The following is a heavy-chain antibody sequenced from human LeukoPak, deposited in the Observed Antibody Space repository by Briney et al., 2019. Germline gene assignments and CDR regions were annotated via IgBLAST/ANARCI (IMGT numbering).Heavy chain of an antibody. Sequence: SETLSLTCTVSGDSISSYYWSWIRQPPGKGLEWIGYIYYIGSTNYNPSLKSRVTISVDTSKNQFSLKLSSVTAADTAAYYCARDYAFDIWGQGTMVTVSS. CDR3: ARDYAFDI. J-gene: IGHJ3*02. CDR1: GDSISSYY. CDR2: IYYIGST. V-gene: IGHV4-59*01.